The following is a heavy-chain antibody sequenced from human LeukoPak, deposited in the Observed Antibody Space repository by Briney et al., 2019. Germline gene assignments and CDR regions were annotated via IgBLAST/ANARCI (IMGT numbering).Heavy chain of an antibody. Sequence: AGGSLRLSCAASGFTFSSYSMNWVRQAPGKGLEWVSSISSSSSYIYYADSVKGRFTISRDNAKNSLYLQMNSLRAEDTAVYYCARGLRYYYDSSGYPGLDYWGQGTLVTVSS. D-gene: IGHD3-22*01. V-gene: IGHV3-21*01. J-gene: IGHJ4*02. CDR1: GFTFSSYS. CDR2: ISSSSSYI. CDR3: ARGLRYYYDSSGYPGLDY.